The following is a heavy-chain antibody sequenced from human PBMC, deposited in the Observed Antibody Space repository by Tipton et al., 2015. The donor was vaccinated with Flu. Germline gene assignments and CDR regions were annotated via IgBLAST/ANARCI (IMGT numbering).Heavy chain of an antibody. D-gene: IGHD3-22*01. CDR3: ARDGSGFNDY. Sequence: TLSLTCTVSGGSIRSSSYYWGWIRQPPGKGPEWIGSMLYGGSTYYNPSLESRATISLDTSKNQFSLKLSSVTAADTAVYYCARDGSGFNDYWGPGTLVTVSS. CDR2: MLYGGST. V-gene: IGHV4-39*07. CDR1: GGSIRSSSYY. J-gene: IGHJ4*02.